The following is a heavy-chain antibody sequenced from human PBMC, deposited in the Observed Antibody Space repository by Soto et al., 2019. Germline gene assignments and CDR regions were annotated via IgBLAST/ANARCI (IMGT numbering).Heavy chain of an antibody. D-gene: IGHD2-15*01. J-gene: IGHJ3*02. V-gene: IGHV4-61*01. CDR1: GGSVSSGSYY. CDR3: ARDRRGYCSGGSCYDDAFDI. CDR2: IYYSGST. Sequence: SETLSLTCTVSGGSVSSGSYYWSWIRQPPGKGLEWIGYIYYSGSTNYNPSLKSRVTISVDTSKNQFSLKLSSVTAADTAVYYCARDRRGYCSGGSCYDDAFDIWGQGTMVTVSS.